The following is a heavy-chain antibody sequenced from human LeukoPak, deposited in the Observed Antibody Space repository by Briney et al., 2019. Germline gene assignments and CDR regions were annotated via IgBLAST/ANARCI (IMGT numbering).Heavy chain of an antibody. V-gene: IGHV3-21*01. J-gene: IGHJ5*02. D-gene: IGHD5-18*01. CDR3: ARDPVGDTAMVVNWFDP. CDR1: GFTFSSYS. CDR2: ITSSNNYI. Sequence: GGSLRLSCAASGFTFSSYSMNWVRQAPGKGLEWVSSITSSNNYIYYGDSVKGRFTISRDDAKNSLFLQMNSLRAEDTAVYYCARDPVGDTAMVVNWFDPWGQGTLVTVSS.